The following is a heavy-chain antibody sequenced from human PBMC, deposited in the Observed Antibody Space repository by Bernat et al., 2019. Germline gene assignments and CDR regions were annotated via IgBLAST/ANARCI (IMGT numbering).Heavy chain of an antibody. V-gene: IGHV1-8*01. CDR3: ARVYSGGLYYYYYYGMDV. Sequence: QVQLVQSGAEVKKPGASVKVSCKASGYTFTSYDINWVRQATRQGLEWMGWVNPNSRNTGYEQKFQGRVTMTRNTSISKAYMELSSLRAEETAVYYCARVYSGGLYYYYYYGMDVWGQGTTVTVSS. CDR1: GYTFTSYD. CDR2: VNPNSRNT. J-gene: IGHJ6*02. D-gene: IGHD2-21*01.